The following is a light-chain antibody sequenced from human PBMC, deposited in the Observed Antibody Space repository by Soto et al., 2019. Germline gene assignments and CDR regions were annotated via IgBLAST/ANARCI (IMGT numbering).Light chain of an antibody. J-gene: IGLJ2*01. CDR2: YDS. CDR3: QVWDSTSDLFGVI. Sequence: SYELTQPPSVSVAPGKTARIACGGNNIGIKSVHWYQQKPGQAPVLLIYYDSDRPSGIPERFSGSNSGNTATLTISRVGAGDEADYYCQVWDSTSDLFGVIFGGGTKLTVL. V-gene: IGLV3-21*04. CDR1: NIGIKS.